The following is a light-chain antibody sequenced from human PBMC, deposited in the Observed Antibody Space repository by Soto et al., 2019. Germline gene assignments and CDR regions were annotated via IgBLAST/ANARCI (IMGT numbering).Light chain of an antibody. V-gene: IGLV1-40*01. CDR2: GNS. J-gene: IGLJ3*02. CDR1: SSNIGAGYD. CDR3: QSYDSSLSGWV. Sequence: QPVLTQPPSVSGAPGQRVTISCTESSSNIGAGYDVHWYQQLPGTAPKLLIYGNSNRPSGVPDQFSGSKSGTSASLAITGLQAEDEADYYCQSYDSSLSGWVFGGGTKVTVL.